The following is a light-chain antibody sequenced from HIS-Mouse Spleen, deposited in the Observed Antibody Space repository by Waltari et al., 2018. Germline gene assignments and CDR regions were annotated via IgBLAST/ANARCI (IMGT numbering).Light chain of an antibody. Sequence: QSALTQPPSASGSPGQSVTISCTGTSSDVGGYNYVSWYQQHPGKAPKLMFYEVSKRPSGVPDRFAGSKSGNTASLTVSGLQAEDEADYYCSSYAGSNNLGVFGTGTKVTVL. CDR1: SSDVGGYNY. CDR3: SSYAGSNNLGV. CDR2: EVS. J-gene: IGLJ1*01. V-gene: IGLV2-8*01.